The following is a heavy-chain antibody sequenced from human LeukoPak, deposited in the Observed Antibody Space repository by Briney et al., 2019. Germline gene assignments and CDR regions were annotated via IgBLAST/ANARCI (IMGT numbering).Heavy chain of an antibody. CDR3: ARAMYYDFWSGYLYYYGMDV. J-gene: IGHJ6*02. V-gene: IGHV3-7*01. CDR1: GFTFSSYW. CDR2: IEQDGSEK. Sequence: PGGSLRLSCAASGFTFSSYWMSWVRQAPGKGLEWVANIEQDGSEKYYVDSVKGRFTISRDNAKNSLYLQMNSLRAEDTAVYYCARAMYYDFWSGYLYYYGMDVWGQGTTVTVSS. D-gene: IGHD3-3*01.